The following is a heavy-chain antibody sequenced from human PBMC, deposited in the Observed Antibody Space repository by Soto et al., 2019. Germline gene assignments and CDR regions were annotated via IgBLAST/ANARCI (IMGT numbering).Heavy chain of an antibody. Sequence: GGSLRLSCAASGFTVSSNYMSWVRQAPGKGLEWVSVIYSGGSTYYADSVKGRFTISRHNSKNTLYLQMNSLRAEDTAVYYCARDRHWSADLRLVLAFDIWGQGTMVTVSS. V-gene: IGHV3-53*04. CDR1: GFTVSSNY. D-gene: IGHD6-19*01. CDR3: ARDRHWSADLRLVLAFDI. CDR2: IYSGGST. J-gene: IGHJ3*02.